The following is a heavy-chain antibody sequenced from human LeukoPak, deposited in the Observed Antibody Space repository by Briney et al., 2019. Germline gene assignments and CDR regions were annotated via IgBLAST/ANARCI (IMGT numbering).Heavy chain of an antibody. CDR2: INCDGSST. D-gene: IGHD3-16*02. Sequence: TGGSLRLSCAASGLTFSSDWMHWVRQAPGKGRVWVSRINCDGSSTNYRDSVKGRFTISRDNAKNPLYPQINSLRADETAVYYCATFTERENYHYSANLWGQGTLVIVS. CDR3: ATFTERENYHYSANL. V-gene: IGHV3-74*01. CDR1: GLTFSSDW. J-gene: IGHJ4*02.